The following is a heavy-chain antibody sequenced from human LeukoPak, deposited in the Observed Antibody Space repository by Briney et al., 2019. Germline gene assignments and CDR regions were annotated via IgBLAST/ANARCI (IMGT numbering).Heavy chain of an antibody. CDR2: IIPIFGTA. J-gene: IGHJ4*02. Sequence: ASVKVSCKASGYTFTSYGISWVRQAPGQGLEWVGGIIPIFGTANYAQKFQGRVTITADESTSTAYMELSSLRSEDTAVYYCASDRGYSYGSDWGQGTLVTVSS. CDR3: ASDRGYSYGSD. D-gene: IGHD5-18*01. V-gene: IGHV1-69*13. CDR1: GYTFTSYG.